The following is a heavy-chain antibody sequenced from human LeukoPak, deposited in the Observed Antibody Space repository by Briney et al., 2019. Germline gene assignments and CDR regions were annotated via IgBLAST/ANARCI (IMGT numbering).Heavy chain of an antibody. D-gene: IGHD3-3*01. Sequence: PGGSLRLSCEASGFTFSSYAMSWVRQAPGKGLEWVSALNGGGDYTYYAASVKGRFTISRDNSKNTLFLQMSSLRVEDTAVYYXXXGXGTTIFXVAQSXYWGQGTLVTVSS. V-gene: IGHV3-23*01. CDR1: GFTFSSYA. J-gene: IGHJ4*02. CDR2: LNGGGDYT. CDR3: XXGXGTTIFXVAQSXY.